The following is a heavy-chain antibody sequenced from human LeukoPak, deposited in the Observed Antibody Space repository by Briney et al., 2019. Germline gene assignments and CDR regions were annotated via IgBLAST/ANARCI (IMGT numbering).Heavy chain of an antibody. Sequence: GGSLRLSCAASGFTFSHYAMSWVRQAPGKGVEWVAAISGSGASTYNADSVKGRVTASRENSKNTLYLQMNSLRAEDTAVYYCAKFWSGYSDYMDVWGKGTTVTVSS. CDR2: ISGSGAST. J-gene: IGHJ6*03. CDR1: GFTFSHYA. CDR3: AKFWSGYSDYMDV. V-gene: IGHV3-23*01. D-gene: IGHD3-3*01.